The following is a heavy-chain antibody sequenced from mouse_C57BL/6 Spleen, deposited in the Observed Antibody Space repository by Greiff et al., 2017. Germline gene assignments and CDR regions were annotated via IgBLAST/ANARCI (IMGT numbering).Heavy chain of an antibody. CDR2: IDPSDSET. D-gene: IGHD1-1*01. CDR3: ARGYYGSRYRYFDV. J-gene: IGHJ1*03. CDR1: GYTFTSYW. V-gene: IGHV1-52*01. Sequence: QVQLQQPGAELVRPGSSVKLSCKASGYTFTSYWMHWVKQRPIQGLEWIGNIDPSDSETHYNQKFKDKATLTVDKSSSTAYMQLSSLTSEDSAVYYCARGYYGSRYRYFDVWGTGTTVTVSS.